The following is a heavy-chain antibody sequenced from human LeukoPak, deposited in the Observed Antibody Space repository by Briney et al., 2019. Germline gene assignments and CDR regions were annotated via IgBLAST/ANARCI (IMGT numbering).Heavy chain of an antibody. CDR2: IGISSGPL. J-gene: IGHJ4*02. Sequence: GGSLRLSCAASGFTFNNYAMNWVRQTPGGRLEWVSFIGISSGPLLYADSVKGRFTISRDNAKASVYLQMNRLRAEDTAVYYCARAKGYTSSYSFGYWGQGILVTVSS. D-gene: IGHD3-10*01. CDR3: ARAKGYTSSYSFGY. CDR1: GFTFNNYA. V-gene: IGHV3-48*04.